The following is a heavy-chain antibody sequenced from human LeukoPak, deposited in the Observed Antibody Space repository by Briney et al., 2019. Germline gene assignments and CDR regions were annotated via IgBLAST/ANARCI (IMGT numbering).Heavy chain of an antibody. CDR1: GFTFSNYA. V-gene: IGHV3-23*01. CDR3: AKKSPYGGRDY. CDR2: LSGNGVNT. D-gene: IGHD4-23*01. J-gene: IGHJ4*02. Sequence: PGGSLRLTCAASGFTFSNYAMSWVRQAPGKGLEWVSALSGNGVNTYYADSVKGRFTISRDNSKNTLYLQVNSLTFEDTAVYYCAKKSPYGGRDYWGQGTLVTVSS.